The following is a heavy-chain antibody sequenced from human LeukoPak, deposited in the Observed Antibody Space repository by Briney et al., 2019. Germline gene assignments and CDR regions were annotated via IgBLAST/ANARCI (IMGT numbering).Heavy chain of an antibody. J-gene: IGHJ4*02. D-gene: IGHD3-22*01. V-gene: IGHV4-39*01. CDR3: AGIYDTPRGF. CDR1: GGSISNSRYY. Sequence: SETLSLTCTVSGGSISNSRYYWGWIRQPPGKGLEWIGSIYYSGTTYHNPSLKSRLTISVDTTKNQLSVRLSSVTAADTAVYYCAGIYDTPRGFWGRGTLVTVSS. CDR2: IYYSGTT.